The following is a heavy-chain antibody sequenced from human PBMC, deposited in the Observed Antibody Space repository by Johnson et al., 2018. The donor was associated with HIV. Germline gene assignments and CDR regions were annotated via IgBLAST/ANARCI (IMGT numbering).Heavy chain of an antibody. Sequence: VQLVESGGGVVQPGRSLRLSCAASGFTFSSYAFHWVRQALAKGLEWVASISYDGSYKYHADSVKGRFTISRDSSKNTLYLEMNTLRPEDTAMYYCATSTASDALDIWGQGTMVTVSS. CDR2: ISYDGSYK. D-gene: IGHD1-1*01. J-gene: IGHJ3*02. CDR1: GFTFSSYA. CDR3: ATSTASDALDI. V-gene: IGHV3-30*04.